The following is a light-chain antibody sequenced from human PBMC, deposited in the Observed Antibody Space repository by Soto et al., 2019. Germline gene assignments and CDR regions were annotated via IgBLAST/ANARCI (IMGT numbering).Light chain of an antibody. CDR1: SSDVGGYNY. CDR2: DVS. Sequence: QSALTQPRSVSGSPGQSVTISCTGTSSDVGGYNYVSWYQQHPGQAPKLMIYDVSKRPSGVPDRFSGSKSGNTASLTISGLQAEDEADYYCCSYAGSHTLQVVFGGGTKLTVL. CDR3: CSYAGSHTLQVV. V-gene: IGLV2-11*01. J-gene: IGLJ2*01.